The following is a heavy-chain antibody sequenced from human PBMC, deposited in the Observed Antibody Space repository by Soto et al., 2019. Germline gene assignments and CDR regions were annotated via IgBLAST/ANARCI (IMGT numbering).Heavy chain of an antibody. CDR3: AKDRQWLARGYFDY. CDR2: ISYDGSNK. J-gene: IGHJ4*02. V-gene: IGHV3-30*18. Sequence: PGGSLRLSCAASGFTFSSYGMHWVRQAPGKGLEWVAVISYDGSNKYYADSVKGRFTISRDNSKNTLYLQMNSLRAEDTAVYYCAKDRQWLARGYFDYWGQGTLVTVSS. CDR1: GFTFSSYG. D-gene: IGHD6-19*01.